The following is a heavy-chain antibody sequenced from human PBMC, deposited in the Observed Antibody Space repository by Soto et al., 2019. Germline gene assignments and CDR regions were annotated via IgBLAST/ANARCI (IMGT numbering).Heavy chain of an antibody. Sequence: SETLSLTCTVSGGSISSYYWSWIRQPPGKGLEWIGYIYYSGSTNYNPSLKSRVTISVDTSKNQFSLKLSSVTAADTAVYYCARSAGIEAAGAHDYWGQGTLVTVSS. CDR2: IYYSGST. V-gene: IGHV4-59*01. D-gene: IGHD6-25*01. J-gene: IGHJ4*02. CDR3: ARSAGIEAAGAHDY. CDR1: GGSISSYY.